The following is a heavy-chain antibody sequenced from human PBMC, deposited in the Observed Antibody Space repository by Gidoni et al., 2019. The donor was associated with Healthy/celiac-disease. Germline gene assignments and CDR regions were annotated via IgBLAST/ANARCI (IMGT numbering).Heavy chain of an antibody. CDR2: MNPNSVNT. V-gene: IGHV1-8*01. CDR1: GYTFTIYD. D-gene: IGHD4-17*01. CDR3: ASPDTSTVGYYGMDV. Sequence: QVQLVQSGAEVKKPGASVTVSCKASGYTFTIYDINWVRKATGQGLAWMGWMNPNSVNTGYAQKFQGRVTMTRNTSISTSYMELSSLRSEDTAVYYCASPDTSTVGYYGMDVWGQGTTVTVSS. J-gene: IGHJ6*02.